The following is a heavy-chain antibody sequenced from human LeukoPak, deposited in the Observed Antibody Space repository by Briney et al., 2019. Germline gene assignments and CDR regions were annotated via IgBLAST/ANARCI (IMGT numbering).Heavy chain of an antibody. D-gene: IGHD2-21*02. CDR2: INPKNAAT. V-gene: IGHV1-2*02. Sequence: ASVKVSCKASGHTFTGHYIHWVRQAPGQGLEWMGWINPKNAATNYAQKFQGRVTMTRDTSISTAYMELSRLRSDDTAVYYCARGARDCGGDCYSDYWGQGTLVTVSS. CDR1: GHTFTGHY. CDR3: ARGARDCGGDCYSDY. J-gene: IGHJ4*02.